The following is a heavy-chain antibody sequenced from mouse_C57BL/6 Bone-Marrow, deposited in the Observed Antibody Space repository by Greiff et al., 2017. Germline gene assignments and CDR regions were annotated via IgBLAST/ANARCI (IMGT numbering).Heavy chain of an antibody. CDR2: IDPANGNT. D-gene: IGHD1-1*01. V-gene: IGHV14-3*01. J-gene: IGHJ2*01. Sequence: DVQLQESVAELVRPGASVKLSCTASGFTFKNTCMHWVKQRPEQGLEWIGKIDPANGNTKYDPKFQGKATITADTSSNTAYLQLSSLTSEDTAIYYCANYCSSCVVDFWGKGTTLTVSS. CDR3: ANYCSSCVVDF. CDR1: GFTFKNTC.